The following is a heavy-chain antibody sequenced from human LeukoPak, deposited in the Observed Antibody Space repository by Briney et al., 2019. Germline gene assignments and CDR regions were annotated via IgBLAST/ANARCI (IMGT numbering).Heavy chain of an antibody. CDR1: GFAVSGYG. J-gene: IGHJ6*02. D-gene: IGHD6-19*01. V-gene: IGHV3-30*19. CDR3: ARGPTGSGWYPYYYYGMDV. Sequence: GGSLRLSCAASGFAVSGYGMHWVRQAPGKGLEWVAVISYDGSNKYYADSVKGRFTISRDNSKNTLYLQMNSLRAEDTAVYYCARGPTGSGWYPYYYYGMDVWGQGTTVTVSS. CDR2: ISYDGSNK.